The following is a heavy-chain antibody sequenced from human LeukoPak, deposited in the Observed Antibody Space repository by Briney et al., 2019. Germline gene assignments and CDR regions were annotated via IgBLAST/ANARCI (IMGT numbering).Heavy chain of an antibody. Sequence: SGTLSLTCTVSGGSISSYYWSWIRQPPGKGLEWIGYIYYSGSTNYNPSLKSRVTISVDTSKNQFSLKLSSVTAADTAVYYCARGSKWGDYGDYVDYYYGMDVWGQGTTVTVSS. CDR2: IYYSGST. J-gene: IGHJ6*02. V-gene: IGHV4-59*01. CDR3: ARGSKWGDYGDYVDYYYGMDV. D-gene: IGHD4-17*01. CDR1: GGSISSYY.